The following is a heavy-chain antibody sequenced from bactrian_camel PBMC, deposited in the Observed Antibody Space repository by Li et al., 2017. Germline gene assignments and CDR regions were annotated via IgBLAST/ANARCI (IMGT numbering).Heavy chain of an antibody. CDR3: AALNSTYGGRFGWCEDF. CDR1: GYVGRHNIC. D-gene: IGHD6*01. V-gene: IGHV3S1*01. J-gene: IGHJ4*01. CDR2: ITTGSGAT. Sequence: HVQLVESGGGSVQAGGSLRLSCAASGYVGRHNICLAWFRQIPGEERERVAAITTGSGATDYADSVKGRFTLSHDRSKNTMYLQMDNLKTEDTGVYYCAALNSTYGGRFGWCEDFRGQGTQVTVS.